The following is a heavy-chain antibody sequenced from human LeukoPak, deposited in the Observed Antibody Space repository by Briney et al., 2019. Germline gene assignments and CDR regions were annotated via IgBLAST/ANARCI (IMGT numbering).Heavy chain of an antibody. CDR1: GYTFTGYY. CDR2: INPNSGGT. Sequence: GASVKVSCKASGYTFTGYYMHWVRQAPGQGLEWMGWINPNSGGTNYAQKFQGRVTMTRDTSISTAYMELSRLRSEDTAVYYCARDSRGFWGPFLKENYYYYYMDVWGKGTTVTVSS. V-gene: IGHV1-2*02. J-gene: IGHJ6*03. CDR3: ARDSRGFWGPFLKENYYYYYMDV. D-gene: IGHD3-10*01.